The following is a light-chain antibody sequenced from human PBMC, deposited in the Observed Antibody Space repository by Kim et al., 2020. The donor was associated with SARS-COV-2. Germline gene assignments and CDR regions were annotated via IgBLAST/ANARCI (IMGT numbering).Light chain of an antibody. CDR1: SSKIGNNY. J-gene: IGLJ2*01. V-gene: IGLV1-51*01. CDR3: ATWDSSLNGGI. Sequence: GQKVTISRSGNSSKIGNNYVSWYQQFPGTAPKLLIYDNFERPSGIPDRFSGSKSGSSAPLGITGLQTGDEADYYCATWDSSLNGGIFGGGTQLTVL. CDR2: DNF.